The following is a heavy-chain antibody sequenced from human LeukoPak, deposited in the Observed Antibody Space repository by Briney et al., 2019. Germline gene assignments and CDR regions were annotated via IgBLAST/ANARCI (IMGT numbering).Heavy chain of an antibody. CDR3: ARRHTGDSSSWYLLGAFDI. D-gene: IGHD6-13*01. J-gene: IGHJ3*02. Sequence: SETLSLTCTVSGGSISSYYWSWIRQPPGKGLEWIGYIYYSGSTNYNPPLKSRVTTSIDMSKNQFSLNLNSVTAADTAVYYCARRHTGDSSSWYLLGAFDIWGQGRMVTVSS. V-gene: IGHV4-59*08. CDR1: GGSISSYY. CDR2: IYYSGST.